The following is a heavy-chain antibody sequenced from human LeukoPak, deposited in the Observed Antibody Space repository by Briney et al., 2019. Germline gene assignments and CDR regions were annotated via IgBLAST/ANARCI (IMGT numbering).Heavy chain of an antibody. D-gene: IGHD3-16*01. J-gene: IGHJ6*03. Sequence: PSETLSLTCTVSGGSISSYYWSWIRQPPGKGLEWIGYIYYSGSTNYNPSLKSRVTISVDTSKNQFSLKLSSVTAADTAVYYCARASYGPYYYYYYMDVWGKGTTVTVSS. CDR1: GGSISSYY. V-gene: IGHV4-59*01. CDR3: ARASYGPYYYYYYMDV. CDR2: IYYSGST.